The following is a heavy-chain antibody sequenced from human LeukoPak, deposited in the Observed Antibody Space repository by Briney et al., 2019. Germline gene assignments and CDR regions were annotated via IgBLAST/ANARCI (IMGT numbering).Heavy chain of an antibody. J-gene: IGHJ4*02. Sequence: ASVKVSCKASGYTFTGYYMHWVRQAPGQGLEWMGWISAYNGNTNYAQKLQGRVTMTTDTSTSTAYMELRSLRSDDTAVYYCARVWVGYDYDDYWGQGTLVTVSS. CDR1: GYTFTGYY. D-gene: IGHD5-12*01. CDR2: ISAYNGNT. V-gene: IGHV1-18*04. CDR3: ARVWVGYDYDDY.